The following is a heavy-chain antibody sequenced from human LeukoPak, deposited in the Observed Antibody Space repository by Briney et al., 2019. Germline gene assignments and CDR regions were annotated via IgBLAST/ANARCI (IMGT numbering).Heavy chain of an antibody. V-gene: IGHV3-15*01. CDR1: GFTFIHAS. CDR3: TTDLAYMAAPGLDY. CDR2: FKGKIDGGAI. Sequence: GWSLRLSCAASGFTFIHASMTWVRQVPGRGLEWIGRFKGKIDGGAIESAASVQGRFTISRDDSKNTFYLQMDSLNIEDTGVYYCTTDLAYMAAPGLDYWGQGTLVTVSS. D-gene: IGHD2-2*02. J-gene: IGHJ4*02.